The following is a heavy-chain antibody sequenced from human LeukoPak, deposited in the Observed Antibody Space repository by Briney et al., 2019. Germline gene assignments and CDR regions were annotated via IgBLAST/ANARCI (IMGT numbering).Heavy chain of an antibody. Sequence: GGSLRLSCAASGFTFSRYGMHWVRQAPGKGPEWVAVISYDGSNKYYADSVKGRFTISRDNSKNTLYLQMNSLRAEDTAVYYCARSEDYVPYYYYYMDVWGKGTTVTVSS. CDR3: ARSEDYVPYYYYYMDV. D-gene: IGHD3-16*01. CDR1: GFTFSRYG. V-gene: IGHV3-30*19. CDR2: ISYDGSNK. J-gene: IGHJ6*03.